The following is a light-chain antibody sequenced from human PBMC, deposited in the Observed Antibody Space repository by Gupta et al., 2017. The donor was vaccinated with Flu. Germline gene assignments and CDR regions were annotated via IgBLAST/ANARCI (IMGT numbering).Light chain of an antibody. CDR3: SSYAGSNIVV. V-gene: IGLV2-8*01. CDR2: EVS. J-gene: IGLJ2*01. Sequence: QSALTQPPSASGSPGQSVTISCTGTSSDVGGYNYVSWYQQHASKAPKLMFYEVSKRPSGVPDRFSCSKSGNTASLTISVLQAEDEADYYCSSYAGSNIVVFGGGTKLTVL. CDR1: SSDVGGYNY.